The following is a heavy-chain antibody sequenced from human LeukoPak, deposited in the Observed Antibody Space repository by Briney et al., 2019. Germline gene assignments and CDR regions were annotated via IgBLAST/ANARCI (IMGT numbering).Heavy chain of an antibody. CDR1: GFTFDDYA. D-gene: IGHD3-22*01. Sequence: GGSLRLSCAASGFTFDDYAMHWVRQAPGKGLEWVSGLSWNSGTIGYVDSVQGRFTISRDNAKNSLYLQMNSLRAEDTAVYYCARDLGQYYDTSDNWFDPWGQGTLVTVSS. V-gene: IGHV3-9*01. CDR3: ARDLGQYYDTSDNWFDP. J-gene: IGHJ5*02. CDR2: LSWNSGTI.